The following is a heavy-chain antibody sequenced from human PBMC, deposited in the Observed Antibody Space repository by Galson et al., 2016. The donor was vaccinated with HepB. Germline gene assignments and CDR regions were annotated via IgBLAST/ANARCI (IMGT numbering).Heavy chain of an antibody. Sequence: SLRLSCAASGFTFNNYGMHWVRQAPGKGLEWVALIWYDGRNKYYADSVKGRFTISRDNSKNTLYLQMNSLRAEDTAVYYCVRDRAARDTVYYYGMDVWGQGATGTVSS. J-gene: IGHJ6*02. CDR3: VRDRAARDTVYYYGMDV. CDR1: GFTFNNYG. V-gene: IGHV3-33*01. CDR2: IWYDGRNK. D-gene: IGHD6-25*01.